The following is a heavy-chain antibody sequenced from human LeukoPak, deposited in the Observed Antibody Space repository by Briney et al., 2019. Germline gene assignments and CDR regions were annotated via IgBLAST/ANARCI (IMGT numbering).Heavy chain of an antibody. CDR2: IWYDGSNK. Sequence: GGSLRLSCAASGFTFSSYGMHWVRQAPGKGLEWVAVIWYDGSNKYYADSVKGRFTISRDNSKNMLYLQMNSLRAEDTAVYYCARDLTGRNYFDYWGQGTLVTVSS. V-gene: IGHV3-33*01. CDR1: GFTFSSYG. J-gene: IGHJ4*02. D-gene: IGHD3-9*01. CDR3: ARDLTGRNYFDY.